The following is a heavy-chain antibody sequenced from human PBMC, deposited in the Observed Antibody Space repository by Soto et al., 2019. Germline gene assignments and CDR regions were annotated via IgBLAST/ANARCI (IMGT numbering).Heavy chain of an antibody. V-gene: IGHV1-69*08. CDR1: GGTFSNYT. CDR3: ARDVGLGPVTVSTHVDY. J-gene: IGHJ4*02. Sequence: QVQLVQSGAEVKKPGSSVKVSCKASGGTFSNYTITWVRQAPGQGLGWMGRIIPILDIANYAKKFQDRVSITADKSTSTAYMELSSLKSAETAVYYCARDVGLGPVTVSTHVDYWGQGTVVIVSS. CDR2: IIPILDIA. D-gene: IGHD4-17*01.